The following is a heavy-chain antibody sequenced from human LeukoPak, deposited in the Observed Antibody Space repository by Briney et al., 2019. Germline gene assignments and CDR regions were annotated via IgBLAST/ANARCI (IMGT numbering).Heavy chain of an antibody. D-gene: IGHD5-24*01. CDR2: VNQDGSGK. CDR1: GFSLDTYT. V-gene: IGHV3-7*01. CDR3: TSANYGPAY. Sequence: GGSLRLSCAASGFSLDTYTMNGVRQAPGKGLEWVANVNQDGSGKYYVDSVKGRFTISKDNAKNSLYLQMNSLRAEDTAVYYCTSANYGPAYWGQGTLVTVSS. J-gene: IGHJ4*02.